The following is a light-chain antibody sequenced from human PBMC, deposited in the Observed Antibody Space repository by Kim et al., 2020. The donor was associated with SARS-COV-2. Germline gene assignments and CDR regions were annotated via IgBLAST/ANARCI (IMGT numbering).Light chain of an antibody. CDR1: ALPRQY. Sequence: PGQTARITCSGDALPRQYAYWYQQKPGQAPVMMIYKDNERPSGIPERFSGSSSGTIVTLTITRVQAEDEADYYCQSADSSGTYVVFGGGTQLTVL. CDR3: QSADSSGTYVV. CDR2: KDN. V-gene: IGLV3-25*03. J-gene: IGLJ3*02.